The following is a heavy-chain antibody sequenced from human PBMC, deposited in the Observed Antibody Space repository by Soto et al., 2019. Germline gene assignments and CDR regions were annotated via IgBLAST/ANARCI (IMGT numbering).Heavy chain of an antibody. V-gene: IGHV4-59*01. CDR1: GGSISSYY. CDR3: ARDRGFWSGYYYYYYGMGV. CDR2: IYYSGST. J-gene: IGHJ6*02. D-gene: IGHD3-3*01. Sequence: PSETLSLTCTVSGGSISSYYWSWIRQPPGKGLEWIGYIYYSGSTNYNPSLKSRVTISVDTSKNQFSLKLSSVTAADTAVYYCARDRGFWSGYYYYYYGMGVWGQGTTVTVSS.